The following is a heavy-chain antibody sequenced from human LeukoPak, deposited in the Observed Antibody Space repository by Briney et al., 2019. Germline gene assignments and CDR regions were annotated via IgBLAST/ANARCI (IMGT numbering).Heavy chain of an antibody. Sequence: ASVKVSCKASGYTFTSYGISWVRQAPGQGLEWMGWISAYNGNTNYAQKLQGRVTMTTDTSTSTAYMELRSLRSDDTAVYYCARVRTCGGDCSVIDYWGQGTLVTVSS. J-gene: IGHJ4*02. CDR2: ISAYNGNT. V-gene: IGHV1-18*01. D-gene: IGHD2-21*02. CDR1: GYTFTSYG. CDR3: ARVRTCGGDCSVIDY.